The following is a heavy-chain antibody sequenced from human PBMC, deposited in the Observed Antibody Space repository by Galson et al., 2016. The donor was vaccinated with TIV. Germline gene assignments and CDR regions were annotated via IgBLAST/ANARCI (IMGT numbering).Heavy chain of an antibody. CDR1: GFRVSDNY. CDR3: ARERRYCGNECYLYYYYGVDV. Sequence: SLRLSCAASGFRVSDNYMTWVRQAPGKGLEWASLISDGDSTSYADSVKGRFTISRDKSKNTLYLQMNSLRVEDTAVYFCARERRYCGNECYLYYYYGVDVWGQGTSVTVSS. V-gene: IGHV3-66*01. D-gene: IGHD2-21*01. J-gene: IGHJ6*02. CDR2: ISDGDST.